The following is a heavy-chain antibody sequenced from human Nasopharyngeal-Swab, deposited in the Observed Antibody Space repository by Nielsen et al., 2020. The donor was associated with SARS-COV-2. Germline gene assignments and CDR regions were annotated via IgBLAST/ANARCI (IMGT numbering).Heavy chain of an antibody. J-gene: IGHJ4*02. CDR2: IYFGENS. CDR3: ARVSGYSTDWYLDT. Sequence: GQAAGKGLECIDFIYFGENSYYNLSFKSRATISLDRSNNQFSLKMTSVTAADTAVYYCARVSGYSTDWYLDTWGQGTLVTVSS. V-gene: IGHV4-30-2*01. D-gene: IGHD6-13*01.